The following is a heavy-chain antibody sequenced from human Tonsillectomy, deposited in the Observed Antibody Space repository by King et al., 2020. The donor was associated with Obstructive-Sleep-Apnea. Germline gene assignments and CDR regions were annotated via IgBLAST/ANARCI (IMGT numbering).Heavy chain of an antibody. CDR1: EFTVSSNY. Sequence: VQLVESGGGLVQPGGSLRLSCAASEFTVSSNYMSWVRQAPGKGLQWVSVIYSGGSTNYADSVKGRFTISRDISKNTLYLQMNGLSAEDTAVYYCTRAQPIVGATRAEYFQHWGQGTLVTVSS. D-gene: IGHD1-26*01. V-gene: IGHV3-66*01. CDR3: TRAQPIVGATRAEYFQH. J-gene: IGHJ1*01. CDR2: IYSGGST.